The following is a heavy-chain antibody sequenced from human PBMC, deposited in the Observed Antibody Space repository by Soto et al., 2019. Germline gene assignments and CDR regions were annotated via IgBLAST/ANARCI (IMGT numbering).Heavy chain of an antibody. CDR2: IYHSGST. CDR1: VYSISSGYY. J-gene: IGHJ4*02. D-gene: IGHD6-13*01. Sequence: PSETLSLACAVSVYSISSGYYCVWIRQPPGKGLEWIGSIYHSGSTYYNPSLKSRVTISVDTSKNQISLRLKSVTAADTAVYYCARAETSGIHYFEYWGQGTMVTVSS. CDR3: ARAETSGIHYFEY. V-gene: IGHV4-38-2*01.